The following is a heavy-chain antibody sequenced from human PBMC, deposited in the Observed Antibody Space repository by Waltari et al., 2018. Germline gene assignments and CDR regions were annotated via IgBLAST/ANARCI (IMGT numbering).Heavy chain of an antibody. D-gene: IGHD3-16*02. V-gene: IGHV4-39*01. J-gene: IGHJ4*02. Sequence: QLQLQESGPGLVKPSETLSLTCTVSGGSISSSSYYWGWIRPPPGKGLEWIGSIYYSGSTYYNPSLKSRVTISVDTSKNQFSLKLSSVTAADTAVYYCARIYYDYVWGSYRYPDYWGQGTLVTVSS. CDR1: GGSISSSSYY. CDR2: IYYSGST. CDR3: ARIYYDYVWGSYRYPDY.